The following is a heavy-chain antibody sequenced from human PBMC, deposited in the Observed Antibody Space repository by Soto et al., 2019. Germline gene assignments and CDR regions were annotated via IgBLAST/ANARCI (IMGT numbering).Heavy chain of an antibody. CDR2: INAGNGNT. J-gene: IGHJ6*02. D-gene: IGHD4-17*01. CDR1: GYTFTSYA. V-gene: IGHV1-3*01. Sequence: ASVKVSCKASGYTFTSYAMHWVRKAPGQRLEWMGWINAGNGNTKYSQKFQGRVTITRDTSASTAYMELSSLRSEDTAVYYCARRGDYVNYYYGMDVWGQGTTVTVSS. CDR3: ARRGDYVNYYYGMDV.